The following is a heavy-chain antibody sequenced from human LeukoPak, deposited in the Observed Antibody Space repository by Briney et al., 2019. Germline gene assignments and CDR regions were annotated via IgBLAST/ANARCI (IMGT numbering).Heavy chain of an antibody. CDR2: IYYSGST. Sequence: SETLSLTCTVSGGSISSYYWSWIWQPPGKGLEWIGYIYYSGSTYYNPSLKSRVTISVDTSKNQFSLKLSSVTAADTAVYYCARYYDFWSGYYLDYWGQGTLVTVSS. CDR1: GGSISSYY. CDR3: ARYYDFWSGYYLDY. V-gene: IGHV4-59*08. J-gene: IGHJ4*02. D-gene: IGHD3-3*01.